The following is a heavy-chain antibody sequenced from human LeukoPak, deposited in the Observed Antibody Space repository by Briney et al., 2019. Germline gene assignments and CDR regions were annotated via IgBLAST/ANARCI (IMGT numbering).Heavy chain of an antibody. D-gene: IGHD1-26*01. V-gene: IGHV3-48*02. CDR1: GFTFSSYS. J-gene: IGHJ4*02. CDR3: ARVGGATAVTMYFEY. Sequence: GGSLRLSCAASGFTFSSYSMNWFRQAPGKGLEWVSYISSSSSTIYYADSVKGRFTISRDNAKNSLYLQMNSLRDEDTAVYYCARVGGATAVTMYFEYWGQGTLVTVSS. CDR2: ISSSSSTI.